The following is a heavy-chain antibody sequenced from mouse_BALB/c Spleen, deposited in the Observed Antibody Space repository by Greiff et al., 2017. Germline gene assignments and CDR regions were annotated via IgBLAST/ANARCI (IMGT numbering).Heavy chain of an antibody. D-gene: IGHD2-10*02. CDR2: SSSGGSYT. V-gene: IGHV5-6-4*01. Sequence: EVQVVESGGGFVKPGGFLKLSCAASGFTFSSYTMSRVRQTPEKRLEWVATSSSGGSYTYYPDSVKGRFHISRDNAKNTLYLQMSSLKSEDTSMYYCTSGGYGNSPSYYYAMDYWGQGTSVTVSS. J-gene: IGHJ4*01. CDR1: GFTFSSYT. CDR3: TSGGYGNSPSYYYAMDY.